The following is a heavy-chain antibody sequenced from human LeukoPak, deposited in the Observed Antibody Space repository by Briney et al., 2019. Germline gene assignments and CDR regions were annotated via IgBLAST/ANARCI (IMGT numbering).Heavy chain of an antibody. CDR1: GGSISSYY. J-gene: IGHJ6*02. CDR2: ISYIGNT. Sequence: SETLSLTCTVSGGSISSYYWSWIRQPPGKGPEWIGYISYIGNTNYNPSLKSRVTISVDTSKNQFSLKLSSATAADTAVYYCARDRHGMDVWGQGTTVTV. V-gene: IGHV4-59*01. CDR3: ARDRHGMDV.